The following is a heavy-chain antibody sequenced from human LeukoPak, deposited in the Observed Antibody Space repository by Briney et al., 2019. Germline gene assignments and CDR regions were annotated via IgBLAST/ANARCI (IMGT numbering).Heavy chain of an antibody. V-gene: IGHV4-4*09. CDR3: AGRGGSYRHSRVSRSSDDAFDI. D-gene: IGHD1-26*01. CDR2: IYTSGST. J-gene: IGHJ3*02. Sequence: SETLSLTCTVAGGSISSYYWSWIRQPPGKGLEWIGYIYTSGSTNYNPSLKSRVTISVDTSKNQFSLKLSSVTAADTAVYYCAGRGGSYRHSRVSRSSDDAFDIWGQGTMVTVSS. CDR1: GGSISSYY.